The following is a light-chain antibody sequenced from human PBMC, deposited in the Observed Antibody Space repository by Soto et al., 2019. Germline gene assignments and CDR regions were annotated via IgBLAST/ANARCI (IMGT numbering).Light chain of an antibody. CDR1: QSISSW. CDR3: QQYNSYSWT. Sequence: IQMXPSPSTVSAPVGDRVTITCLASQSISSWLAWYQQKPGKAPKLMIYDAAILESGVPSRLSFSVSWTEFTLTISSLQPDDFATYYCQQYNSYSWTFGQGTKVDIK. V-gene: IGKV1-5*01. J-gene: IGKJ1*01. CDR2: DAA.